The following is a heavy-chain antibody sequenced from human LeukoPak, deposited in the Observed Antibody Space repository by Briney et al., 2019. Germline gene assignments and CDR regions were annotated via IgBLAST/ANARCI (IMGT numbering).Heavy chain of an antibody. V-gene: IGHV1-8*01. J-gene: IGHJ5*02. CDR1: GYTFTSYD. CDR2: MNPSSGNT. D-gene: IGHD6-13*01. Sequence: ASVKVSCKASGYTFTSYDINWVRQATGQGLEWMGWMNPSSGNTGYAQKFQGRVTMTRNTSISTAYMELSSLRSEDTAVYYCARGFRGSSWYVGWFDPWGQGTLVTVSS. CDR3: ARGFRGSSWYVGWFDP.